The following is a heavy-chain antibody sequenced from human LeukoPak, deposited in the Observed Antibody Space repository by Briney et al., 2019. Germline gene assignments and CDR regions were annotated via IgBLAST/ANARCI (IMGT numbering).Heavy chain of an antibody. CDR1: GFTFSSYG. D-gene: IGHD3-10*01. Sequence: PGGSLRLSCAASGFTFSSYGMSWVRQAPGKGLEWVSAISGSGGSTYYADSVKGRFTISRDNSKNTLYLQMNSPRAEDTAVYYCAKDTTWFGVRYFDYWGQGTLVTVSS. J-gene: IGHJ4*02. CDR3: AKDTTWFGVRYFDY. V-gene: IGHV3-23*01. CDR2: ISGSGGST.